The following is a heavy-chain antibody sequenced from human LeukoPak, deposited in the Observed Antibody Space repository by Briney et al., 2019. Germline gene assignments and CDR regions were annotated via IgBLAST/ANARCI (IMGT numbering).Heavy chain of an antibody. CDR3: ATKQWLAPPPDS. V-gene: IGHV3-74*01. Sequence: GGSLRLSCAASGFTFSKHWMLWVRQAPGKGLESGSRINTDGTVTTYADSVKGRFTVSRDNADNTMFLQMNSVRDEDTAVYYCATKQWLAPPPDSWGQGTPVTVSS. D-gene: IGHD6-19*01. CDR1: GFTFSKHW. J-gene: IGHJ4*02. CDR2: INTDGTVT.